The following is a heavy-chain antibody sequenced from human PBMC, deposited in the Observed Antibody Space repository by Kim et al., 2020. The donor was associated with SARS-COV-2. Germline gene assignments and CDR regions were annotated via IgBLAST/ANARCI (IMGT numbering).Heavy chain of an antibody. CDR2: INHSGST. V-gene: IGHV4-34*01. CDR1: GGSFSGYY. CDR3: ARGPRITMVQGVIKGSHYFDY. Sequence: SETLSLTCAVYGGSFSGYYWSWIRQPPGKGLEWIGEINHSGSTNYNPSLKSRVTISVDTSKNQFSLKLSSVTAADTAVYYCARGPRITMVQGVIKGSHYFDYWGQGTLVTVSS. J-gene: IGHJ4*02. D-gene: IGHD3-10*01.